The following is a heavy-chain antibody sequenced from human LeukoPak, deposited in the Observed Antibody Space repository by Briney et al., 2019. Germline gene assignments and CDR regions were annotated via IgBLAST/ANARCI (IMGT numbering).Heavy chain of an antibody. Sequence: GGSLRLSCAASGFTFGRYWMHWVRQTPGKGLVWVSRLNSDGTTTTYADSVKGRFIISRDNAKNTLYLQMNSLRGEDTAVYYCARGDSYGDDYFDYWGQGTLVTVSS. D-gene: IGHD5-18*01. CDR3: ARGDSYGDDYFDY. J-gene: IGHJ4*02. V-gene: IGHV3-74*01. CDR2: LNSDGTTT. CDR1: GFTFGRYW.